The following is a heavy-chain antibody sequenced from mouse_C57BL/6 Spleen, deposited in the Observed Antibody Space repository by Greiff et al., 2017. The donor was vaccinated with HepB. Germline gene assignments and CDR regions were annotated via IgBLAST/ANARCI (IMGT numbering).Heavy chain of an antibody. D-gene: IGHD1-1*01. J-gene: IGHJ1*03. Sequence: VNLVESGAELVRPGASVKLSCKASGYTFTDYYINWVKQRPGQGLEWIARIYPGSGNTYYNEKFKGKATLTAEKSSSTAYMQLSSLTSEDSAVYFCARYHYGDVWGTGTTVTVSS. V-gene: IGHV1-76*01. CDR1: GYTFTDYY. CDR2: IYPGSGNT. CDR3: ARYHYGDV.